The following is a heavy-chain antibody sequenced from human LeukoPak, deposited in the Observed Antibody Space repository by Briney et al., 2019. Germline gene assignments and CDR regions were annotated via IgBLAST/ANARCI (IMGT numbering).Heavy chain of an antibody. Sequence: SETLSLTCTVSGGSISSYYWSWIRQPAGKGLEWIGRIYSSGSTDYNPSLKSRVTMSVDTSKNQFSLKLSSVTAADTAVYYCAGNIVVVPADAFDIWGQGTMGTVSS. CDR3: AGNIVVVPADAFDI. J-gene: IGHJ3*02. CDR1: GGSISSYY. D-gene: IGHD2-2*01. CDR2: IYSSGST. V-gene: IGHV4-4*07.